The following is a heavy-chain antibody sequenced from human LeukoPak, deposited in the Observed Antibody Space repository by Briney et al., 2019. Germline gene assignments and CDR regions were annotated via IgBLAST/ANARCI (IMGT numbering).Heavy chain of an antibody. J-gene: IGHJ4*02. CDR2: ISASGSST. Sequence: PGGSLRLSCAASGFTFSSSAMSWVRQVPGKGLEWVSGISASGSSTSYADSVKGRFTTSRDNSKNTLYLQMNSLRAEDTAVYYCAKELEYNGYDPHWGQGTLVTVSS. CDR1: GFTFSSSA. CDR3: AKELEYNGYDPH. V-gene: IGHV3-23*01. D-gene: IGHD5-12*01.